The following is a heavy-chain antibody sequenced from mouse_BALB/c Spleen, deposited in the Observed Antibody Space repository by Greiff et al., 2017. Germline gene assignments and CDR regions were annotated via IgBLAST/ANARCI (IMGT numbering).Heavy chain of an antibody. V-gene: IGHV1-54*01. D-gene: IGHD1-1*01. CDR2: INPGSGGT. Sequence: QVQLQQSGAELVRPGTSVKVSCKASGYAFTNYLLEWVKQRPGQGLEWIGVINPGSGGTNYNEKFKSKATLTVDKSSSTAYMQLSSLTSEDSAVYDCARGAYGSSWFAYWGQGTLVTVSA. CDR1: GYAFTNYL. J-gene: IGHJ3*01. CDR3: ARGAYGSSWFAY.